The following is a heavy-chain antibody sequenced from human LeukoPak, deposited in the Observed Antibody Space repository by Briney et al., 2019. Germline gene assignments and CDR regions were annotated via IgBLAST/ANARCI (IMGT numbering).Heavy chain of an antibody. Sequence: GGSLRLSCAASGFTFSSYVMSWVRQAPGKGLEWVSVISGSDGSAYYADSVKGRFTISRDNSKNTLYLQLNSLRAEDTAVYYCAKGSLKFDYWGQGTLVTVSS. CDR1: GFTFSSYV. J-gene: IGHJ4*02. CDR2: ISGSDGSA. V-gene: IGHV3-23*01. CDR3: AKGSLKFDY.